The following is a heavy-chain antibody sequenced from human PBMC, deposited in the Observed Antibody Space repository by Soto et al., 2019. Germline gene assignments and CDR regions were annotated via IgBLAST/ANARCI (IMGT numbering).Heavy chain of an antibody. CDR2: LNIAGTI. J-gene: IGHJ2*01. CDR1: VASISSFN. D-gene: IGHD6-13*01. Sequence: SESLSLTCSVSVASISSFNWNWVRQPAGKGPEWVGRLNIAGTINYNPSLKSRITMSMDTSKNQISLHLRSVTAADTAIYYCARDRGEYTSSWFWYFSHWGHGTLVTVSS. V-gene: IGHV4-4*07. CDR3: ARDRGEYTSSWFWYFSH.